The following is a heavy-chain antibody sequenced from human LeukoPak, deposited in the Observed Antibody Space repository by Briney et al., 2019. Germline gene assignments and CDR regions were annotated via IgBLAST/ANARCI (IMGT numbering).Heavy chain of an antibody. CDR2: IHYGIT. D-gene: IGHD1-26*01. CDR3: ARHISSGGTYAHFDY. J-gene: IGHJ4*02. V-gene: IGHV4-59*08. CDR1: GSMYNYY. Sequence: SETLSLTCTVSGSMYNYYWSWIRQPPGKGLEWIGYIHYGITNYNSSLKSRVTMSLDTSKNQVSLKLNSVTAADTAVYYCARHISSGGTYAHFDYWGQGTLVTVSS.